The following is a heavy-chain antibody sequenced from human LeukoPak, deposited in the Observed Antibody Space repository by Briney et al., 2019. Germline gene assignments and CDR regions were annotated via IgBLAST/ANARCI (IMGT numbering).Heavy chain of an antibody. CDR3: ARDVHGDYGSGWFDP. CDR2: IMPLFGTA. Sequence: SVKVSXKTSGGTFNNSAISWVRQAPGQGLEWLGGIMPLFGTAGYAQKFQGRVTITKDESTRTVYLELTSLTSDDTAVYYCARDVHGDYGSGWFDPWGQGTLVSVSS. J-gene: IGHJ5*02. V-gene: IGHV1-69*05. CDR1: GGTFNNSA. D-gene: IGHD4-17*01.